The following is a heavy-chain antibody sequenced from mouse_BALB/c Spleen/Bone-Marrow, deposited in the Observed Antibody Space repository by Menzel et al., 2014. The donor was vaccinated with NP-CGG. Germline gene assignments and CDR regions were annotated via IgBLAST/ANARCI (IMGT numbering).Heavy chain of an antibody. Sequence: VQLQQSGAELVKPGASVKLSCTASGFNIKDTYMHWVKQRPEQGLEWIGRIDPANGNTKYDPKFQGKATMTADKSSNTACLQLSSLTSEDTAVYYCARCYRYGYYAMDYWGQGTSVTVSS. CDR2: IDPANGNT. J-gene: IGHJ4*01. D-gene: IGHD2-14*01. CDR3: ARCYRYGYYAMDY. CDR1: GFNIKDTY. V-gene: IGHV14-3*02.